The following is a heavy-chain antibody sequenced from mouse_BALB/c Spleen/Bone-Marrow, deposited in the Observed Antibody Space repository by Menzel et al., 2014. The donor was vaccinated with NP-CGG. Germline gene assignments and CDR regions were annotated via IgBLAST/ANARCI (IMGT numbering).Heavy chain of an antibody. D-gene: IGHD1-1*01. J-gene: IGHJ3*01. Sequence: VQLQQSGAELVKPGASVKLSCTASGFNIKDTYMHWVRQRPEQGLEWIGRIDPANGNTKYDPKFQGKATITADTSSNTAYLQLSSLTSEDTAVYYCASCYYGRSSFTYWGQGTLVTVSA. CDR2: IDPANGNT. V-gene: IGHV14-3*02. CDR1: GFNIKDTY. CDR3: ASCYYGRSSFTY.